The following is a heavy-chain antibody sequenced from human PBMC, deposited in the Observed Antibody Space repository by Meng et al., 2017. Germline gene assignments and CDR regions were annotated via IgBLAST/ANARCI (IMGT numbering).Heavy chain of an antibody. CDR2: IYHSGST. Sequence: VQLRGSGPGRVKPSGTLSLTCAVSGGSISSSNWWSWVRQPPGKGLEWIGEIYHSGSTNYNPSLKSRVTISVDKSKNQFSLKLSSVTAADTAVYYCARGTDYGDYYFDYWGQGTLVTVSS. CDR3: ARGTDYGDYYFDY. D-gene: IGHD4-17*01. J-gene: IGHJ4*02. CDR1: GGSISSSNW. V-gene: IGHV4-4*02.